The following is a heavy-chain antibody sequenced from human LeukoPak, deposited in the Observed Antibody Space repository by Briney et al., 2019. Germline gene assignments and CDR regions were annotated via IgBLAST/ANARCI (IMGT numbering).Heavy chain of an antibody. CDR3: ARGGEYCSGGRCYQLFDY. D-gene: IGHD2-15*01. V-gene: IGHV6-1*01. Sequence: SQTLSLTCAISGDSVSSKSAAWNWIRQSPSRGLEWLGRTYYRSKWYNEYGVSVGSRISIDPDTSKDQFSLQLNSVTPEDTAVYFCARGGEYCSGGRCYQLFDYWGQGTLVIVSS. CDR1: GDSVSSKSAA. CDR2: TYYRSKWYN. J-gene: IGHJ4*02.